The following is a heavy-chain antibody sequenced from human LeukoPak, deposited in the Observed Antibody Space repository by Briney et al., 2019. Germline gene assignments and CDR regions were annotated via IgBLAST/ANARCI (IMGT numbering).Heavy chain of an antibody. CDR1: GFTFSIYT. CDR2: ISNGGNNI. J-gene: IGHJ3*02. D-gene: IGHD6-13*01. CDR3: ASDGYSGSWFSWVSAFDI. V-gene: IGHV3-21*04. Sequence: GGSLRLSCAASGFTFSIYTMNWVRQTPGKGLGWVSSISNGGNNIYYADSVKGRFTISRDNAKNSLYLQMNSLRAEDTAVYYCASDGYSGSWFSWVSAFDIWGQGTMVIVSS.